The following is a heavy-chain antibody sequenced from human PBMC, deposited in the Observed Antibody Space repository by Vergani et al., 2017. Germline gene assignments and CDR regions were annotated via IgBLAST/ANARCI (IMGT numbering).Heavy chain of an antibody. D-gene: IGHD3-10*01. Sequence: QVQLQESGPGLVKPSETLSLTCSVSGGSMSGYYWSWIRQPPGKEMGWCGYMYHSGSTNYNPSLETRVTISGDTSKNQFSLKLNSVTAADTAVYYCGRVTDFYGLGSRLLDLWGQGSLVTVSS. J-gene: IGHJ5*02. CDR2: MYHSGST. CDR1: GGSMSGYY. V-gene: IGHV4-59*13. CDR3: GRVTDFYGLGSRLLDL.